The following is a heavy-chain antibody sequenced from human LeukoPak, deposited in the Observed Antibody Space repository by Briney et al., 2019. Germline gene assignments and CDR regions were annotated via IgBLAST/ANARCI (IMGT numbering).Heavy chain of an antibody. J-gene: IGHJ5*02. D-gene: IGHD2-2*01. V-gene: IGHV4-31*03. CDR2: IYYSGST. Sequence: SETLSLTCTVSGGSISSGGYYWSWIRQHPGKGLEWIGYIYYSGSTYYNPSLKSRVTISVDTSKNQFSLKLSSVTAADTAVYYCARGGSSTSCWFDLWGQGTLVTVSS. CDR3: ARGGSSTSCWFDL. CDR1: GGSISSGGYY.